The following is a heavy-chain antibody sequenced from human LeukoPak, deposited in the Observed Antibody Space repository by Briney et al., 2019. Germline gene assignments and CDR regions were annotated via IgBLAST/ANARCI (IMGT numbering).Heavy chain of an antibody. Sequence: PGGSLRLSCAASGFTFSSYGMHWVRQAPGKGLEWVAVISYDGSNKYYADSVKGRFTISRDNSKNTLYLQMNSLRAEDTAVYYCARRGYCSGGSCYIFDYWGQGTLVTVSS. CDR1: GFTFSSYG. J-gene: IGHJ4*02. V-gene: IGHV3-30*03. D-gene: IGHD2-15*01. CDR2: ISYDGSNK. CDR3: ARRGYCSGGSCYIFDY.